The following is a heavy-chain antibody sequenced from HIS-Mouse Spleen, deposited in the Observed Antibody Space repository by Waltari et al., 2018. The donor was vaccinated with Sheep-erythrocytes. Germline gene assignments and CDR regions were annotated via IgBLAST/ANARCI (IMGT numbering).Heavy chain of an antibody. CDR1: GFTFSSYS. Sequence: EVQLVESGGGLVKPGGSLRLSGAASGFTFSSYSMTWVRQAPGKGLEWVSSISSSSSYIYYADSVKGRFTISRDNAKNSLYLQMNSLRAEDTAVYYCARVAAVTTYYFDYWGQGTLVTVSS. V-gene: IGHV3-21*01. J-gene: IGHJ4*02. CDR2: ISSSSSYI. CDR3: ARVAAVTTYYFDY. D-gene: IGHD4-17*01.